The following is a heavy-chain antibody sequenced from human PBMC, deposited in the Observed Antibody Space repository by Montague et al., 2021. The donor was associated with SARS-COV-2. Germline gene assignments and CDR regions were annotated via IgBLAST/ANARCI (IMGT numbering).Heavy chain of an antibody. D-gene: IGHD3-10*01. Sequence: YNDYAVSVRGRVTINPDTSKNQFSLQLNSVTPEDTAIYYCTRGRAGNYNFMDVWGQGTTVTVS. CDR3: TRGRAGNYNFMDV. CDR2: YN. V-gene: IGHV6-1*01. J-gene: IGHJ6*02.